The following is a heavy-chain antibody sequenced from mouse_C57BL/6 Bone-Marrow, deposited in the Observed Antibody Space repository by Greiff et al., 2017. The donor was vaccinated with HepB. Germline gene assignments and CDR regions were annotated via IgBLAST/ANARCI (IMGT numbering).Heavy chain of an antibody. CDR1: GFTFSSYG. CDR3: ARHQGRTSYYFDY. Sequence: EVQGVESGGDLVKPGGSLKLSCAASGFTFSSYGMSWVRQTPDKRLEWVATISSGGSYTYYPDSVKGRFTISRDNAKNTLYLQMSSLKSEDTAMYYCARHQGRTSYYFDYWGQGTTLTVSS. J-gene: IGHJ2*01. D-gene: IGHD3-2*02. CDR2: ISSGGSYT. V-gene: IGHV5-6*01.